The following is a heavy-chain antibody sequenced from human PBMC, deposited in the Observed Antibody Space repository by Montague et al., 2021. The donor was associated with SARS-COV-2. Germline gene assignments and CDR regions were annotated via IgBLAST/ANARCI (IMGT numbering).Heavy chain of an antibody. CDR2: IHHGGST. CDR3: ARLGDGVVPSPILGVGPDYSCYYIDV. J-gene: IGHJ6*03. V-gene: IGHV4-34*01. D-gene: IGHD3-10*01. Sequence: SETLSLTCAVHGGSFSTHSWNWIRQSPGEGLEWIGEIHHGGSTNYNPSLKSRVTISADTSKNQFSLKLTSVAAADTAVYYCARLGDGVVPSPILGVGPDYSCYYIDVWGKGTTVTVSS. CDR1: GGSFSTHS.